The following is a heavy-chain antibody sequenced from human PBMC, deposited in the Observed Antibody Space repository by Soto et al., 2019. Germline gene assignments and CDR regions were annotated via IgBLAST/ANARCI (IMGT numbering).Heavy chain of an antibody. J-gene: IGHJ6*03. D-gene: IGHD3-3*01. CDR3: ARHLGDFWSGSIDYYYYYMDV. V-gene: IGHV5-51*01. CDR1: GYSFTSYW. CDR2: IYPGDSDT. Sequence: PGESLKISCKGSGYSFTSYWIGWVRQIPGKGLEWMGIIYPGDSDTRYSPSFQGQVTISADKSISTAYLQWSSLKASDTAMYYCARHLGDFWSGSIDYYYYYMDVWGKGTTVTVSS.